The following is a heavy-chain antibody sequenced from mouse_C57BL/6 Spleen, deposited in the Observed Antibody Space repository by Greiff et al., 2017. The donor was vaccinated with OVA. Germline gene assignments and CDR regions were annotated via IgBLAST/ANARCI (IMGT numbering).Heavy chain of an antibody. V-gene: IGHV5-17*01. D-gene: IGHD2-3*01. CDR2: ISSGSSTI. Sequence: EVQVVESGGGLVKPGGSLKLSCAASGFTFSDYGMHWVRQAPEKGLEWVAYISSGSSTIYYADTVKGRFTISRDNAKNTLFLQMTSLRSEDTAMYYCARGLLPFAYWGQGTLVTVSA. CDR3: ARGLLPFAY. J-gene: IGHJ3*01. CDR1: GFTFSDYG.